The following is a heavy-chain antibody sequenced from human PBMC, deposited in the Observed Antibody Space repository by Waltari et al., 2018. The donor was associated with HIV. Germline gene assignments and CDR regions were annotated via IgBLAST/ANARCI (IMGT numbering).Heavy chain of an antibody. V-gene: IGHV1-24*01. CDR2: FDPADGKT. J-gene: IGHJ6*02. Sequence: QVQLVQSGAEVKRPGASVKVSCKVSGYILIELSIHWVRQAPGKGLEWVGSFDPADGKTTYAQRFQGRVTMTEDTSTDTASMEVSSLRSEDTAVYYCATARQWLVDSGMDVWGQGTTVTVSS. CDR3: ATARQWLVDSGMDV. D-gene: IGHD6-19*01. CDR1: GYILIELS.